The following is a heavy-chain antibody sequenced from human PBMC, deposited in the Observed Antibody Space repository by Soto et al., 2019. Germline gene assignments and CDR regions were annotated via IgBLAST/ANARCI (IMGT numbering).Heavy chain of an antibody. Sequence: QVQLQESGPGLVKPSQTLSLTCTVSGGSINSGDYYWSWIRQPPGKGLEWIGHIYYSGITSYNPSLKSRVTISMDTSKNHFSLKLSSVTAADTAVYYCARSYSSRSDDAFDIWGQGTMVTVSS. CDR3: ARSYSSRSDDAFDI. J-gene: IGHJ3*02. V-gene: IGHV4-30-4*01. CDR1: GGSINSGDYY. D-gene: IGHD6-13*01. CDR2: IYYSGIT.